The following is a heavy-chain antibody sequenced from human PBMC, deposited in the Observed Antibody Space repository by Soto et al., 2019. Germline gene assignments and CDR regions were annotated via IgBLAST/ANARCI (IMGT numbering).Heavy chain of an antibody. CDR3: ARLERYTGYELHFDY. CDR1: GYSFTSFW. J-gene: IGHJ4*02. D-gene: IGHD5-12*01. CDR2: IDPSDSYT. Sequence: GESLKISCKGSGYSFTSFWISWVRQMPGKGLEWMGRIDPSDSYTSYSPSFQGHATISADRSISTAYLQWSSLKASDTAMYYCARLERYTGYELHFDYWGQGTQVTVSS. V-gene: IGHV5-10-1*01.